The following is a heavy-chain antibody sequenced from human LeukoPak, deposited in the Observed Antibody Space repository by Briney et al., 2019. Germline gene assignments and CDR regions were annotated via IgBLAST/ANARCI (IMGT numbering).Heavy chain of an antibody. CDR3: ARPEITGSPFYYYYYGMDV. Sequence: GGSLRLSCAASGFTFSSYAMNWVRQAPGKGLEWVSYISSSSSTIYYADSVKGRFTISRDNAKNSLYLQMNSLRDEDTAVYYCARPEITGSPFYYYYYGMDVWGQGTTVTVSS. V-gene: IGHV3-48*02. CDR1: GFTFSSYA. J-gene: IGHJ6*02. D-gene: IGHD3-16*01. CDR2: ISSSSSTI.